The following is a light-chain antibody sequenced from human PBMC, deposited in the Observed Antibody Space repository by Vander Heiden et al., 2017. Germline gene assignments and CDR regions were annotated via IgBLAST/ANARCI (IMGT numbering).Light chain of an antibody. Sequence: DIQMTQSPSTLSASLGDRVTITCRASQSVRNWLAWYQKKPGKAPRLLIYDASTGQPGVPVRFSGRGSGTEFTLTSSGRQPDNFATYYGQQDHIYWTFGQGTKVEVK. CDR3: QQDHIYWT. V-gene: IGKV1-5*01. CDR1: QSVRNW. J-gene: IGKJ1*01. CDR2: DAS.